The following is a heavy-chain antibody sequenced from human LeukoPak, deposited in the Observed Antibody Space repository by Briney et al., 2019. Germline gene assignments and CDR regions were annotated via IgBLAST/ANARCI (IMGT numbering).Heavy chain of an antibody. Sequence: SETLSLTCTVSGGSISSSSYYWGWIRQPPGKGLEWIGSIYYSGSTYYNPSLKSRVTISVDTSKNQFSLKLSSVTAADTPVYYCARLGDYYDSSGYYYAIVGAFDIWGQGTMVTVSS. D-gene: IGHD3-22*01. CDR1: GGSISSSSYY. J-gene: IGHJ3*02. V-gene: IGHV4-39*01. CDR3: ARLGDYYDSSGYYYAIVGAFDI. CDR2: IYYSGST.